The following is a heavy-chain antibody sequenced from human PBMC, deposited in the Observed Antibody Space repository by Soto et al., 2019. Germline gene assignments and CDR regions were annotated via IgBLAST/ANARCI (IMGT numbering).Heavy chain of an antibody. CDR3: TTTRPGTNVFDN. V-gene: IGHV3-15*01. D-gene: IGHD6-13*01. Sequence: EVLLVESGGGLVEPGGSLRLSCEACGISFSNAWMNWIRQAPGKGLEYIGRIRSKTDGGTTEYVAPVEGRFTISRDDSKNTMYLQMSGLKTEDTAVYYCTTTRPGTNVFDNWGQGTLVTVSS. CDR1: GISFSNAW. J-gene: IGHJ3*02. CDR2: IRSKTDGGTT.